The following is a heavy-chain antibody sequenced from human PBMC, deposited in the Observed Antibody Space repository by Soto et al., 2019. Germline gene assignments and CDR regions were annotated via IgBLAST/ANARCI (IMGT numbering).Heavy chain of an antibody. CDR1: GFTFSSYG. V-gene: IGHV3-30*18. D-gene: IGHD1-26*01. CDR2: ISNDGSDE. Sequence: QVQVVESGGGVVQSGSSLRLSCAASGFTFSSYGMHWVRQAPGKGLEWVAVISNDGSDEYYIDSVKGRFTISRDNSKNTLYLQMNTLSTEHTALYYCEKDIHSGRTHLGADYWGQGTLVTVSS. J-gene: IGHJ4*02. CDR3: EKDIHSGRTHLGADY.